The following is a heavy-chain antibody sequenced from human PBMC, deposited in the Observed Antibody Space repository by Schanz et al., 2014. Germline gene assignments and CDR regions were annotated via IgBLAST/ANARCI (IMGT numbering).Heavy chain of an antibody. CDR2: ISSSGTSI. J-gene: IGHJ4*02. V-gene: IGHV3-48*01. CDR3: ARSRGFDSIFDF. Sequence: VQLVESGGGVVQPGRSVRLSCAASGFTFSNHALNWVRQTPGKGLEWVSFISSSGTSIYYADSVKGRFTISRDNAKNSLYLQMNSLRAEDTAVYYCARSRGFDSIFDFWGRGTLXTVSS. D-gene: IGHD5-12*01. CDR1: GFTFSNHA.